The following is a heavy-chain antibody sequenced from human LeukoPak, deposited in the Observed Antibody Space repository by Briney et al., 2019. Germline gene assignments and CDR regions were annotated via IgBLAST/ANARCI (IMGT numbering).Heavy chain of an antibody. J-gene: IGHJ3*02. CDR1: GGSISSSNW. Sequence: SGTLSLTCAVSGGSISSSNWWSWVRQPPGKGLEWIGEIYHSGSTNYNPSLKSRVTISVDKSKNQFSLKLSSVTAADTAVYYCARDLYDILTGYYKGAFDIWGQGTMVTVSS. CDR3: ARDLYDILTGYYKGAFDI. D-gene: IGHD3-9*01. V-gene: IGHV4-4*02. CDR2: IYHSGST.